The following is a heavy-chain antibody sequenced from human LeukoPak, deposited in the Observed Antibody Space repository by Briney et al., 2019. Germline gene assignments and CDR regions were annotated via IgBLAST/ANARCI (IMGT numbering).Heavy chain of an antibody. D-gene: IGHD6-6*01. CDR3: AREGTLYSSSSFAY. J-gene: IGHJ4*02. V-gene: IGHV4-34*01. Sequence: PSETLSLTCAVYGGSFSGYYWSWIRQPPGKGLEWIGEINHSGSTNYNPSLKSRVTISVDTSKNQFSLKLSSVTAADTAVYYCAREGTLYSSSSFAYWGQGTLVTVSS. CDR1: GGSFSGYY. CDR2: INHSGST.